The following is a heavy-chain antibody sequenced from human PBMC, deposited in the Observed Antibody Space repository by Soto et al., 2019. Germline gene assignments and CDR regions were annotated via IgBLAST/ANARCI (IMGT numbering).Heavy chain of an antibody. Sequence: PSEPHSLPWSVAEGSISSYYWSWIRQTAGKGLEWIGRIYTSGSTNYNPSLKSRVTMSVDTSKNQFSLKLSSVTAADTAVYYCARVLTGILQYYYGMDVWGQGTTVTVFS. J-gene: IGHJ6*02. CDR1: EGSISSYY. D-gene: IGHD1-20*01. CDR3: ARVLTGILQYYYGMDV. CDR2: IYTSGST. V-gene: IGHV4-4*07.